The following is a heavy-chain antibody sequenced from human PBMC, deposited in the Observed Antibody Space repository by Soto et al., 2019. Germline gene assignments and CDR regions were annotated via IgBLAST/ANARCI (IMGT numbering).Heavy chain of an antibody. CDR2: ISGSGIST. CDR1: GFXFRSYA. CDR3: AKEPVGPDWYFDL. J-gene: IGHJ2*01. Sequence: DVQLLESGGGLVQPGGSLRLSCAASGFXFRSYAMSWVRQAPGKGLEWVSGISGSGISTHYADSVKGRFTVSRDNSKNTLYLQMNSLRAEDTAVYNCAKEPVGPDWYFDLWGRGTLVTVSS. V-gene: IGHV3-23*01.